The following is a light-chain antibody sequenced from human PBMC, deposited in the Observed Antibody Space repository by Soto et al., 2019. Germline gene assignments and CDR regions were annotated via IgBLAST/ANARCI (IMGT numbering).Light chain of an antibody. CDR3: TSYAGSNSYV. Sequence: QSALTQPPSASGSPGQSVTISCTGTSSDIGGYTYVSWYQHHPGKAPKLMIYDVSKRPSGVPDRFSGSKSGNTASLTVSGLQAEDEADYYCTSYAGSNSYVFGTGTKLTVL. J-gene: IGLJ1*01. V-gene: IGLV2-8*01. CDR1: SSDIGGYTY. CDR2: DVS.